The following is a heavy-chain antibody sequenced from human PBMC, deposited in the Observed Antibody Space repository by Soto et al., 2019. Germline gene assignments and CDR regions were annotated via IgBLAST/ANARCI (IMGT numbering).Heavy chain of an antibody. J-gene: IGHJ6*02. V-gene: IGHV2-70*01. CDR2: IDWDDDK. CDR3: AWVRIAPPGHYGMDV. D-gene: IGHD6-6*01. Sequence: GSGPTLVNPTQTLTLTCTFSGFSLSTSGMCVSWIRQPPGKALEWLALIDWDDDKYYSTSLKTRLTISKDTSKNQVVLTMTNMDPVDTSSYYCAWVRIAPPGHYGMDVWGQGTTVTVSS. CDR1: GFSLSTSGMC.